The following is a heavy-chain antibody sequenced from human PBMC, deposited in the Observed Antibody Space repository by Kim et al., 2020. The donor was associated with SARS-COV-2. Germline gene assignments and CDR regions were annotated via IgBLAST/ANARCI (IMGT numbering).Heavy chain of an antibody. J-gene: IGHJ6*03. CDR1: GFTFSSYG. V-gene: IGHV3-30*18. CDR3: AKDQVYASVTGYYYYYM. D-gene: IGHD1-20*01. Sequence: GGSLRLSCAASGFTFSSYGMHWVRQAPGKGLEWVAVISYDGSNKYYADSVKGRFTISRDNSKNTLYLQMNSLRAEDTAVYYCAKDQVYASVTGYYYYYM. CDR2: ISYDGSNK.